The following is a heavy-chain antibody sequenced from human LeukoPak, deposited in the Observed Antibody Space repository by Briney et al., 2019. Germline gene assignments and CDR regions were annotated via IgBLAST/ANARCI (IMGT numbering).Heavy chain of an antibody. Sequence: PSETLSLTYTVSGNSFGDYNWSWIRQPAGKGLEWIERIYTSGSTTYNPSLKSRVTMSVDTSKSQFSLNLMSVTAADTAVYYCTRDTGTTGEVKFDPWGQGTLVTVSS. D-gene: IGHD4-17*01. CDR1: GNSFGDYN. V-gene: IGHV4-4*07. CDR3: TRDTGTTGEVKFDP. J-gene: IGHJ5*02. CDR2: IYTSGST.